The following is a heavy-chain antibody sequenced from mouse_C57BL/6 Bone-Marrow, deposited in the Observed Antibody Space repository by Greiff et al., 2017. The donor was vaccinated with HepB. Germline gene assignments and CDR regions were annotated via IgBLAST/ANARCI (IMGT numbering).Heavy chain of an antibody. V-gene: IGHV1-74*01. CDR3: AIGTTVVATNFDV. CDR1: GYTFTSYW. CDR2: ILPSDSDT. Sequence: QVQLQQPGAELVKPGASVTVSCKASGYTFTSYWMHWVKQRPGQGLEWIGRILPSDSDTNYNQKFKGRATLTVDKSSSTAFMKLSSLTSEDSAVYYCAIGTTVVATNFDVWGQGTTLTVSS. D-gene: IGHD1-1*01. J-gene: IGHJ2*01.